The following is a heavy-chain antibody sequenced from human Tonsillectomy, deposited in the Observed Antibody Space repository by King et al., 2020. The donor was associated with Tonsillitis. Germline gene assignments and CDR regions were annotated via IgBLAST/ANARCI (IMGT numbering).Heavy chain of an antibody. Sequence: TLKESGPTLVKPTQTLTLTCTFSGFSLSTSGAGVGWIRQPPGKALEWLALIYWDDDKRYSPSLKSRLTITKDTSKNQVVLTMTNMDPVDTATYYCAHAPTRWFGEFSPGPWGQGTLVTVSS. CDR3: AHAPTRWFGEFSPGP. CDR1: GFSLSTSGAG. CDR2: IYWDDDK. D-gene: IGHD3-10*01. J-gene: IGHJ4*02. V-gene: IGHV2-5*02.